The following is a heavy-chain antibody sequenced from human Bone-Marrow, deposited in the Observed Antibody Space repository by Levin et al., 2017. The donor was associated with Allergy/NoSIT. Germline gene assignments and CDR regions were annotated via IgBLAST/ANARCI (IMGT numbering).Heavy chain of an antibody. J-gene: IGHJ6*02. Sequence: ASVKVSCKASGYTFTNYGISWVRQAPGQGLEWMGWIGAYNGDTNYAQKLQGRVTMTTDTSTSTGYMELRSLRSDDTAGYYCARLYGSGSFYYFGMDVWGQGTTVTVSS. CDR2: IGAYNGDT. CDR1: GYTFTNYG. D-gene: IGHD1-26*01. CDR3: ARLYGSGSFYYFGMDV. V-gene: IGHV1-18*01.